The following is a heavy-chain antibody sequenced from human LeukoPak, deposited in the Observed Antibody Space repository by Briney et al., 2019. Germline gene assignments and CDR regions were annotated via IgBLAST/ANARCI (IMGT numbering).Heavy chain of an antibody. D-gene: IGHD1-26*01. CDR1: GFSLSTSGMR. Sequence: SGPALVKPTQTLTLTCTFSGFSLSTSGMRVSWIRQPPGKALEWLARIDWDDDDKFYSTSLKTRLTISKDTSKNQVVLTMTNMDPVDTATYYCARSDSSGSWAFDYWGQGTLVTVSS. V-gene: IGHV2-70*04. CDR3: ARSDSSGSWAFDY. J-gene: IGHJ4*02. CDR2: IDWDDDDK.